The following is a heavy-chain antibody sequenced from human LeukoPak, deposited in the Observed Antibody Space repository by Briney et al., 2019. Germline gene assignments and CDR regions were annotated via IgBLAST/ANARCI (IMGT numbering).Heavy chain of an antibody. J-gene: IGHJ4*01. CDR2: IFHTGST. CDR1: GGSISTNY. Sequence: SETLSLTCTVSGGSISTNYWSWIRQPPGKGLEWIGYIFHTGSTNYNPSLKSRVTISVDASKNQFSLKLSSVTAADTAVYFCARQLRGAYCYFDSWGHGTLVAVSS. D-gene: IGHD1-26*01. V-gene: IGHV4-59*08. CDR3: ARQLRGAYCYFDS.